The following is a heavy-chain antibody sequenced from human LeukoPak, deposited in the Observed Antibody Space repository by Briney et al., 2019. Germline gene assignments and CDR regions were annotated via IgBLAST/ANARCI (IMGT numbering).Heavy chain of an antibody. J-gene: IGHJ3*02. D-gene: IGHD3-9*01. Sequence: PGGSLRLSCAASGFTFDDYAMHWVRQAPGKGLEWVSGISWNSGSIGYADSVKGRFTISRDNSKNTLYLQMNSLRAEDTAVYYCAKDLRYFDWLLPLDAFDIWGQGTMVTVSS. CDR1: GFTFDDYA. CDR3: AKDLRYFDWLLPLDAFDI. CDR2: ISWNSGSI. V-gene: IGHV3-9*01.